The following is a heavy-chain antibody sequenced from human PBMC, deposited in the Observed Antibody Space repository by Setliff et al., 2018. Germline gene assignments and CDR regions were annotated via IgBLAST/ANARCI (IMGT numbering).Heavy chain of an antibody. V-gene: IGHV4-4*07. CDR2: IYTSGST. D-gene: IGHD3-22*01. CDR3: ARERLGTSGYYYFDY. Sequence: SETLSLTCTVSGGSIKSYYWSYIRQSVGKGLEWLGRIYTSGSTNYNPSLQGRVTVSIDTSKNQFSLKLTSVTAADTAVYYCARERLGTSGYYYFDYWGLGTLVTVSS. CDR1: GGSIKSYY. J-gene: IGHJ4*02.